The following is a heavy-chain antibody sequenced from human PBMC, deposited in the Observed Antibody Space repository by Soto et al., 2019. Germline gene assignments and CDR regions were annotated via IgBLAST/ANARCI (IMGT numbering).Heavy chain of an antibody. J-gene: IGHJ4*02. V-gene: IGHV3-23*01. CDR3: AKSRYSDSSGDFYDY. D-gene: IGHD3-22*01. Sequence: PGGSLRLSCAASGFTFSDFSMNWVRQAPGKGLEWVSAISGSGGTTNYADSVKGRFTISRDNSKNTLYLQMNSLRAEDTAVYYCAKSRYSDSSGDFYDYWGQGTLVTVSS. CDR2: ISGSGGTT. CDR1: GFTFSDFS.